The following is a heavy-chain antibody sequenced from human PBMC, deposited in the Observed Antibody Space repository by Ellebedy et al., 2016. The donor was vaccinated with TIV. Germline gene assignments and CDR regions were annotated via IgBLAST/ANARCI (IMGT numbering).Heavy chain of an antibody. CDR2: IKQDGSEK. D-gene: IGHD5-12*01. CDR1: GFTFSSYW. CDR3: AKVHIRGYDSSPLYGMDV. J-gene: IGHJ6*02. Sequence: GESLKISXAASGFTFSSYWMSWVRQAPGKGLEWVANIKQDGSEKYYVDSVKGRFTISRDNAKNSLHLQMNSLRAEDTAVYYCAKVHIRGYDSSPLYGMDVWGQGTTVTVSS. V-gene: IGHV3-7*01.